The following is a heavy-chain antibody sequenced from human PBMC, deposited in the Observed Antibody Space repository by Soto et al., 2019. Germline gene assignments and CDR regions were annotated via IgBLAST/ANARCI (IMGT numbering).Heavy chain of an antibody. V-gene: IGHV3-7*03. CDR3: SRYKAPEYKRACSSVPEFLLHRTSDL. CDR2: IKEDASEK. Sequence: GKGLEWVANIKEDASEKYYVDSVKGRFTISRDNAKNSLYLQMNSLRVEDTAVYYCSRYKAPEYKRACSSVPEFLLHRTSDL. J-gene: IGHJ2*01. D-gene: IGHD6-6*01.